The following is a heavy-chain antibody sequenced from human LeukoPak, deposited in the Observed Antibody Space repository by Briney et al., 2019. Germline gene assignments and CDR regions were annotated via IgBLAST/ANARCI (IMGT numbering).Heavy chain of an antibody. D-gene: IGHD2-2*01. CDR3: ARDPHIVVVPAAIRYYYYGMDV. J-gene: IGHJ6*02. CDR1: GYTFTSYG. CDR2: ISAYNGNT. Sequence: ASVTVSCMASGYTFTSYGISWVRQAPGQGLEWMGWISAYNGNTNYAQKLQGRVTITTDTSTSTAYMELRSLRSDDTAVYYCARDPHIVVVPAAIRYYYYGMDVWGQGTTVTVSS. V-gene: IGHV1-18*01.